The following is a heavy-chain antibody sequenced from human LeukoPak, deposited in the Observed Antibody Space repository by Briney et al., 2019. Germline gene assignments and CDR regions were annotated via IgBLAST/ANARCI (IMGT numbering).Heavy chain of an antibody. D-gene: IGHD6-13*01. CDR3: AREASSSWYLGWFDP. CDR2: SSSSSSYI. CDR1: GFTFSSYS. Sequence: GGSLRLSCAASGFTFSSYSMNWVRQAPGKGLEWVSSSSSSSSYIYYADSVKGRFTISRDNAKNSLYLQMNSLRAEDTAVYYCAREASSSWYLGWFDPWGQGTLVTVSS. V-gene: IGHV3-21*01. J-gene: IGHJ5*02.